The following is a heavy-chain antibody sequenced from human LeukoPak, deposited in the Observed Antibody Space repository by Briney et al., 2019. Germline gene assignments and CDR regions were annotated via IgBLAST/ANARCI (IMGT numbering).Heavy chain of an antibody. Sequence: GGSLRLSCAASGFTFSSYAMSWVRQAPGKGLERVSGISGSADSTYYADSVKGRFTISRDNSKNTLFLQMNSLRAEDTALYYCAKGRGFCSGGSCYYYYYIDVWGKGTTVTVSS. V-gene: IGHV3-23*01. D-gene: IGHD2-15*01. CDR3: AKGRGFCSGGSCYYYYYIDV. CDR2: ISGSADST. CDR1: GFTFSSYA. J-gene: IGHJ6*03.